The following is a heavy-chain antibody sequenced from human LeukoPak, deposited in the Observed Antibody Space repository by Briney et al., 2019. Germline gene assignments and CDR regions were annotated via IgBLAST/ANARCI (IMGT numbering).Heavy chain of an antibody. J-gene: IGHJ4*02. V-gene: IGHV3-23*01. CDR1: GFTFSSYG. CDR2: ISGSGGST. D-gene: IGHD2-21*02. Sequence: GGSLRLSCAASGFTFSSYGMSWVRQAPGKGLEWVSAISGSGGSTYYADSVKGRFTISRDNSKNTLYLQMNSLRAEETAVYYCAKERSRGGDCLDYWGQGTLVTVSS. CDR3: AKERSRGGDCLDY.